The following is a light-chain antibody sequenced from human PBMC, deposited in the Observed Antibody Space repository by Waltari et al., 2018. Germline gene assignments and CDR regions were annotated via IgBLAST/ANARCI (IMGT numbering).Light chain of an antibody. Sequence: SSELTQDPAVSVARGQTVRITCQGDSLRSYYASWYQQRPGQAPRLVMYDKNNRPSGVPDRFSGSSSHNTASLTITGAQAEDEASYYCHSRDASGVGGSFGGGTKLTVL. V-gene: IGLV3-19*01. CDR3: HSRDASGVGGS. CDR2: DKN. CDR1: SLRSYY. J-gene: IGLJ2*01.